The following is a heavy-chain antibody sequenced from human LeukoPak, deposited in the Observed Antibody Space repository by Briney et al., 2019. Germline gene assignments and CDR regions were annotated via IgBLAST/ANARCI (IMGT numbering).Heavy chain of an antibody. CDR3: AKNGETGTTAYYFDY. V-gene: IGHV3-9*03. J-gene: IGHJ4*02. D-gene: IGHD1-1*01. CDR1: GFTFDDYA. Sequence: GGSLRLSXAASGFTFDDYAMHWVRQAPGKGLEWVSGISWNSGSIGYADSVKGRFTISRDNAKNSLYLQMNRLRAEDMALYYCAKNGETGTTAYYFDYWGQGTLVTVSS. CDR2: ISWNSGSI.